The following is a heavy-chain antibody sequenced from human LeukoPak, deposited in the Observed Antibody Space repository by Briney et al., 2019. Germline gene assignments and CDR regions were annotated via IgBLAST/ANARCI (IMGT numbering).Heavy chain of an antibody. J-gene: IGHJ1*01. CDR1: GGSISSGGYY. D-gene: IGHD6-13*01. CDR2: IYYSGST. Sequence: PSQTLSLTCTVSGGSISSGGYYWNWIRQPPGKGLEWIGYIYYSGSTYYNPSLKSRVTISVDTSKNRFSLKLSSVTAADTAVYYCAKDLSSSWPEYFQHWGQGTLVTVSS. V-gene: IGHV4-31*03. CDR3: AKDLSSSWPEYFQH.